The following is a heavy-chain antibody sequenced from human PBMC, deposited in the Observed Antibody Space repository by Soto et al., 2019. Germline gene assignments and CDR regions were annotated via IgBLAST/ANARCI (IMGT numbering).Heavy chain of an antibody. J-gene: IGHJ4*02. V-gene: IGHV4-59*01. Sequence: SETLSLTCTVSGGSISSYYWSWIRQPPGKGLEWIGYIYYSGSTNYNPSLKSRVTISVDTSKNQFSLKLSSVTAADTAVYYCASGPRGYYFDYWGQGTLVTVSS. D-gene: IGHD3-10*01. CDR1: GGSISSYY. CDR2: IYYSGST. CDR3: ASGPRGYYFDY.